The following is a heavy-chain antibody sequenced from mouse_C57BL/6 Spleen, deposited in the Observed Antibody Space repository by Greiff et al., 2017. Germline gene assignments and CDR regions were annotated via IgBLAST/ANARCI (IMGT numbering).Heavy chain of an antibody. Sequence: QVQLQQSGAELARPGASVKLSCKASGYTFTSYGISWVKQRTGQSLEWIGEIYPRSGNTYYNEKFKGKATLTADKSSSTAYMELRSLTSEDSAVYFCARSPLLRHFDYWGQGTTLTVAS. CDR3: ARSPLLRHFDY. CDR1: GYTFTSYG. D-gene: IGHD1-1*01. CDR2: IYPRSGNT. J-gene: IGHJ2*01. V-gene: IGHV1-81*01.